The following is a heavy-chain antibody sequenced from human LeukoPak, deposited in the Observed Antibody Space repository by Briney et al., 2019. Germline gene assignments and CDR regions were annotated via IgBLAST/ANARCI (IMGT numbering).Heavy chain of an antibody. CDR2: ISYDGSNK. D-gene: IGHD2-2*01. J-gene: IGHJ6*02. CDR1: GFTFSSYA. V-gene: IGHV3-30-3*01. Sequence: GGSLRLSCAASGFTFSSYAMHWVRQAPGKGLEWVAVISYDGSNKYYADSVKGRFTISRDNSKNTLYLQMNSLRAEDTAVYYCARELDCSSTSCQLKYYYYYGMDVWGQGTTVTVSS. CDR3: ARELDCSSTSCQLKYYYYYGMDV.